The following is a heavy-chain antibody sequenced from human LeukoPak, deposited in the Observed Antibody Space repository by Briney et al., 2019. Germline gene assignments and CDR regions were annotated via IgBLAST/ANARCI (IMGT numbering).Heavy chain of an antibody. CDR1: GFTFSSYE. V-gene: IGHV3-48*03. D-gene: IGHD3-10*01. Sequence: SGGSLRLSCAASGFTFSSYEMNWVRQAPGKGLEWVSYISSSGSTIYYADSVKGRFTISRDNAKNSLYLQMNSLRAEDTAVYYCARVMYYYGSGSYPTYDYWGQGPWSPSPQ. CDR3: ARVMYYYGSGSYPTYDY. CDR2: ISSSGSTI. J-gene: IGHJ4*02.